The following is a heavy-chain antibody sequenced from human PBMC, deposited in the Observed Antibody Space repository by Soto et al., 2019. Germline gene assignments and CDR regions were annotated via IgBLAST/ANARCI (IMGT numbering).Heavy chain of an antibody. D-gene: IGHD6-13*01. CDR2: INHSGRT. CDR3: ARGNIAAALVY. V-gene: IGHV4-34*01. J-gene: IGHJ4*02. CDR1: GGSISGHY. Sequence: QVQLQQWGAGLLKPSETLSLTCAVYGGSISGHYWNWIRQPPGKGLEWIGEINHSGRTNYNPSLTSRGTISVDTSKNQFSLNLGSVTAADTAVYYCARGNIAAALVYWGQGTLVTVSS.